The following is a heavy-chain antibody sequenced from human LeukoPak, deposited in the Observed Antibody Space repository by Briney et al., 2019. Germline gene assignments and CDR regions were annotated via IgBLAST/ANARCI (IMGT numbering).Heavy chain of an antibody. V-gene: IGHV1-2*02. CDR2: INPKNRGT. J-gene: IGHJ5*02. CDR1: GYSFTDYY. D-gene: IGHD3-22*01. CDR3: ARGVLAGYDSTGHPFYNLFDP. Sequence: ASVKVSCKAFGYSFTDYYMHWVRQAPGQGLEWMGWINPKNRGTNYAQKFQGRATMTRDTSISTAYVELSRLRSDDTAVYYCARGVLAGYDSTGHPFYNLFDPWGQGTPVTVSS.